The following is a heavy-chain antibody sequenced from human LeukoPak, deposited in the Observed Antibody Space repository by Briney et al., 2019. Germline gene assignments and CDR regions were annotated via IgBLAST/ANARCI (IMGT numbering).Heavy chain of an antibody. V-gene: IGHV4-59*08. J-gene: IGHJ3*02. Sequence: SETLSLTCTVSSGSIRSYYWSWIRQPPGKGLEWIGYIYYSGSTNYNPSLKSRVTISVDTSKNQFSLKLSSVTAADTAVYFCARGPYSYDSSGAFDIWGQGTMVTVSS. D-gene: IGHD3-22*01. CDR2: IYYSGST. CDR1: SGSIRSYY. CDR3: ARGPYSYDSSGAFDI.